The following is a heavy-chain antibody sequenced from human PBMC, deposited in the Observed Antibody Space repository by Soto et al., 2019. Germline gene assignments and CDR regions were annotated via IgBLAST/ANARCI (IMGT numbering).Heavy chain of an antibody. CDR1: GFTFSSYW. CDR3: VISRLFRGYCSGGSCPGAEYFQH. J-gene: IGHJ1*01. Sequence: GGSLRLSCAASGFTFSSYWMSWVRQAPGKGLEWVANIKQDGSEKYYVDSVKGRFTISRDNAKNSLYLQMNSLRAEDTAVYYCVISRLFRGYCSGGSCPGAEYFQHWGQGTLVTVSS. D-gene: IGHD2-15*01. V-gene: IGHV3-7*01. CDR2: IKQDGSEK.